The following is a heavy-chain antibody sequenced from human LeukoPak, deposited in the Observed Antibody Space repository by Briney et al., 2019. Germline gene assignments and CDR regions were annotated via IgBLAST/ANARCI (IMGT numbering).Heavy chain of an antibody. Sequence: SETLSLTCTVSGYSIDSGYYWAWIRQPPGKGLEWVGSIYHTGSTYYNPSLESRLTISLDTSKNHFSLRLNSVTAADTAVYFCGYYDSSGRLSSWGQGTLVAVSS. CDR2: IYHTGST. J-gene: IGHJ5*02. CDR3: GYYDSSGRLSS. V-gene: IGHV4-38-2*02. CDR1: GYSIDSGYY. D-gene: IGHD3-22*01.